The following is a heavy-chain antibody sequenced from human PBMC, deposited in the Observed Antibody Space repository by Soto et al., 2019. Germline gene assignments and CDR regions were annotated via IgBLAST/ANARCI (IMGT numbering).Heavy chain of an antibody. CDR1: GDRSRSYA. V-gene: IGHV1-69*01. CDR3: ARKAGGGNYYILDF. Sequence: KGAGDRSRSYAMSCVRSVPPQGLEWMGGIIPILTTANYAQKFQDRVTITADESTSTAYMEVSSLTSEDTAVYYCARKAGGGNYYILDFWGQGTLVTVTS. D-gene: IGHD2-15*01. J-gene: IGHJ4*02. CDR2: IIPILTTA.